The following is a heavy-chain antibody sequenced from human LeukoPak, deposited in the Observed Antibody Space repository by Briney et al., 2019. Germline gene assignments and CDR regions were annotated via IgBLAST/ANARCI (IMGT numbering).Heavy chain of an antibody. J-gene: IGHJ4*02. CDR3: ARHFSLVSESDY. V-gene: IGHV5-51*01. D-gene: IGHD3-3*01. CDR2: IYPHDSDI. CDR1: GYSFTNYW. Sequence: GESLKISRKGSGYSFTNYWIAWVRQMPGRGLELMWRIYPHDSDIRYSPSFEGQVTISADKSITTAYPQWNSLQASASALFYYARHFSLVSESDYWGQGTLVTVSS.